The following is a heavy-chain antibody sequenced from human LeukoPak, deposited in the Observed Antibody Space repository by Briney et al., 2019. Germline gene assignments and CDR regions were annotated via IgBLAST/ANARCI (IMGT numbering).Heavy chain of an antibody. Sequence: SVKVSCKASGGTFSSYAISWARQAPGQGLEWMGGIIPIFGTANYAQKFQGRVTITADESTSTAYMELSSLRSEDTAVYYCASLSGMGWVCSSTSCLDYWGQGTLVTVSS. J-gene: IGHJ4*02. CDR2: IIPIFGTA. CDR3: ASLSGMGWVCSSTSCLDY. CDR1: GGTFSSYA. D-gene: IGHD2-2*01. V-gene: IGHV1-69*01.